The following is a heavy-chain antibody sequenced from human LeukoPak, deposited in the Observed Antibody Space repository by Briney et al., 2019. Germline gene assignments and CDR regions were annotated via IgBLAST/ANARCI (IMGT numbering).Heavy chain of an antibody. D-gene: IGHD3-22*01. CDR2: INHSGST. V-gene: IGHV4-34*01. Sequence: SETLSLTCAVYGGSFSGYYWSWIRQPPGKGLEWIGEINHSGSTNYNPSLKSRVTISVDTSKNQFSLKLSSVTAADTAVYYCARLKYYYDSSGYRAEYFQHWGQGTLVTVSS. CDR1: GGSFSGYY. J-gene: IGHJ1*01. CDR3: ARLKYYYDSSGYRAEYFQH.